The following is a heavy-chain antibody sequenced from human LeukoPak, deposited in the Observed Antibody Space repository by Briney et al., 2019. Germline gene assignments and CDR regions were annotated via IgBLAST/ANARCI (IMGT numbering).Heavy chain of an antibody. Sequence: SETLSLTCAVYGGSFSDYYWSWIRQPPGKWLEWIWEINHSGDTKSNPSLKSRVTISVDTSKNQFSLNLTSVTVADTAMYYCASLLGGYPENSETFDYWGQGTLVTVSS. D-gene: IGHD3-16*02. V-gene: IGHV4-34*01. CDR2: INHSGDT. J-gene: IGHJ4*02. CDR1: GGSFSDYY. CDR3: ASLLGGYPENSETFDY.